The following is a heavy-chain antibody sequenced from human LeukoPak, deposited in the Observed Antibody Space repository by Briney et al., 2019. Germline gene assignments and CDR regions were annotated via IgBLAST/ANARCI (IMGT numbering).Heavy chain of an antibody. CDR2: INPNSGGT. CDR3: ARDVSVVPAAIVVSSDDY. D-gene: IGHD2-2*01. Sequence: GASVKVSCKASGYTFTGYYMHWVRQAPGQGLEWMGWINPNSGGTNYAQKFQGRVTMTRDTSISTAYMELSGLRSDDTAVYYCARDVSVVPAAIVVSSDDYWGQGTLVTVSS. J-gene: IGHJ4*02. CDR1: GYTFTGYY. V-gene: IGHV1-2*02.